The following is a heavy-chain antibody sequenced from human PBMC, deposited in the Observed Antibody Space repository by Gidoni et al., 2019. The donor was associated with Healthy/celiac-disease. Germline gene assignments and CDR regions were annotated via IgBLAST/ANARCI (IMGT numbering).Heavy chain of an antibody. Sequence: QVQLVESGGGVVQPGRSLRLSCAASGLTVSTYAMHWVRQAPGKGLEWVAVISYDGSNKYYADSVKGRFTISRDNSKNTRYLQMNSLRAEDTAVYYCARDYYDSSGTENWFDPWGQGTLVTVSS. D-gene: IGHD3-22*01. CDR1: GLTVSTYA. V-gene: IGHV3-30-3*01. J-gene: IGHJ5*02. CDR2: ISYDGSNK. CDR3: ARDYYDSSGTENWFDP.